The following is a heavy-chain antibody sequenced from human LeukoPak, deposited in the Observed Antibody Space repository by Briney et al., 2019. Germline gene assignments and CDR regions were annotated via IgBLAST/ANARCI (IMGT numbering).Heavy chain of an antibody. J-gene: IGHJ6*02. V-gene: IGHV4-34*01. Sequence: SETLSLTCAVYGGSFSGYYWSWIRQPPGKGLEWIGEINHSGSTNYNPSLKSRVTISVDTSKNQFSLKLSSVTAADTAVYYCARGQPPHGQWLVPYYYYGMDVWGQGTTVTVSS. CDR1: GGSFSGYY. CDR3: ARGQPPHGQWLVPYYYYGMDV. CDR2: INHSGST. D-gene: IGHD6-19*01.